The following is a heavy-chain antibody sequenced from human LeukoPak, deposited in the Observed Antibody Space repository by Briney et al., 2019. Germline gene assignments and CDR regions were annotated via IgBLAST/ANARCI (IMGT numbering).Heavy chain of an antibody. CDR3: ARGGYGSGSYLDY. D-gene: IGHD3-10*01. CDR2: IPYDGSNK. CDR1: GFTLSSYA. Sequence: PGECLRLACAAYGFTLSSYAMPWVRQAPAKVLEWVAVIPYDGSNKYYADSVKGRFHISRDNSKNTLYLQMNSVGAEDTAVYYCARGGYGSGSYLDYWGQGTLVIVSS. V-gene: IGHV3-30-3*01. J-gene: IGHJ4*02.